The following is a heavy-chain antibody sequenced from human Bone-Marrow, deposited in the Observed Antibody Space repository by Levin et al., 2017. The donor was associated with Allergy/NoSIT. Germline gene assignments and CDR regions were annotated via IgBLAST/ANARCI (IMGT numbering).Heavy chain of an antibody. CDR1: GDSISTSKW. CDR2: IYHSGTT. CDR3: ARGWSWTWGL. Sequence: GSLRLSCAVSGDSISTSKWWSWVRQPPGKGLEYIGEIYHSGTTNYNPSLKSRVTISVDKSKNQFSLELSSLTAADTAIYYCARGWSWTWGLWGQGTLVTVSS. V-gene: IGHV4-4*02. J-gene: IGHJ4*02. D-gene: IGHD7-27*01.